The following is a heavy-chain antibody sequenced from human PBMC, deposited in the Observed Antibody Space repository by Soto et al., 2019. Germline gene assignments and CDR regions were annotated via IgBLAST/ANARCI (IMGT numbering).Heavy chain of an antibody. CDR1: GFIFSSYA. CDR3: AKGKNYFDY. J-gene: IGHJ4*02. Sequence: GGSLRLSCAASGFIFSSYAMNWVRHTPGKGLEWIAGISGSGISTYYADSVKGRFTISRDNSKNTLYLQMNSLRAEDTAVYYCAKGKNYFDYWGQGTLVTVSS. V-gene: IGHV3-23*01. CDR2: ISGSGIST.